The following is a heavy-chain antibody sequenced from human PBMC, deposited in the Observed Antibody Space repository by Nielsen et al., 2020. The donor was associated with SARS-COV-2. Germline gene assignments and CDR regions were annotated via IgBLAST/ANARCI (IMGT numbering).Heavy chain of an antibody. V-gene: IGHV4-31*03. CDR1: GGSISSGGYY. D-gene: IGHD2-15*01. Sequence: SETPSLTCTVSGGSISSGGYYWSWIRQHPGKGLEWIGYIYYSGSTYYNPSLKSRVTISVDTSKNQFSLKLSSVTAADTAVYYCARDPVYCSGGSCYYYGMDVWGQGTTVTVSS. CDR2: IYYSGST. J-gene: IGHJ6*02. CDR3: ARDPVYCSGGSCYYYGMDV.